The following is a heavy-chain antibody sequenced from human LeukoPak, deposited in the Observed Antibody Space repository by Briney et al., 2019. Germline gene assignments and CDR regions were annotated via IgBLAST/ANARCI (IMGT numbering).Heavy chain of an antibody. CDR2: IWYDGSNK. V-gene: IGHV3-33*08. J-gene: IGHJ6*02. CDR3: ARDSYGMDV. CDR1: GFTFRNYE. Sequence: PGGSLRLSCAASGFTFRNYEMNWVRQAPGKGLEWVAVIWYDGSNKYYADSVKDRFTISRDNSKNTLYLQMNSPRAEDTAVYYCARDSYGMDVWGQGTTVTVSS.